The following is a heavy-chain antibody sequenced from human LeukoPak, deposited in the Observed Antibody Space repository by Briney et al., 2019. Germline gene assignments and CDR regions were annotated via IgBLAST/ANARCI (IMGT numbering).Heavy chain of an antibody. D-gene: IGHD1-26*01. J-gene: IGHJ3*02. CDR2: ISWNSGSI. CDR3: AKDIVPGSYYPGAFDI. CDR1: GFTFDDYA. Sequence: PGGSLRLSCAASGFTFDDYAMHWVRQAPGKGLEWVSGISWNSGSIGYADSGKGRFTISRDNAKNSLYLQMNSLRAEDTALYYCAKDIVPGSYYPGAFDIWGQGTMVTVSS. V-gene: IGHV3-9*01.